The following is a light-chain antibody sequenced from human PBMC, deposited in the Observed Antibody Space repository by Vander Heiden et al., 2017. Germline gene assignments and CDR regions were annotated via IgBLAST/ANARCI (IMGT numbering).Light chain of an antibody. CDR3: QQNYNWPQGT. CDR1: QSVSSN. V-gene: IGKV3-15*01. CDR2: GAS. J-gene: IGKJ1*01. Sequence: EIVMTQSPATLSVSQGERATLSCRASQSVSSNLAWYQQKPGQAPRLLIYGASTRATGIPARFSGSGSGTEFTLTTSSRQSEDFAVYYCQQNYNWPQGTFGQGTKVEIK.